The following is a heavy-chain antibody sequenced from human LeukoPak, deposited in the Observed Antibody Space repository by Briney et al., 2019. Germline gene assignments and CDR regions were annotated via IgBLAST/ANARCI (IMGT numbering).Heavy chain of an antibody. CDR1: GYTFTSYY. D-gene: IGHD6-6*01. CDR2: INPSGGST. J-gene: IGHJ4*02. V-gene: IGHV1-46*01. CDR3: ARASIAAPDY. Sequence: ASVKVSCKASGYTFTSYYMHWVRQAPGQGLEWMGIINPSGGSTSYAQRFQGRVTITRNTSISTAYMELSSLRSEDTAVYYCARASIAAPDYWGQGTLVTVSS.